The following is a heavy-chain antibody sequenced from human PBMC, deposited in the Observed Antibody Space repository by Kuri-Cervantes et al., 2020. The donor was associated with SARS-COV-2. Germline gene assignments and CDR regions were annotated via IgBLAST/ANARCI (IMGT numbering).Heavy chain of an antibody. CDR3: AREQPDATSFDY. D-gene: IGHD6-13*01. Sequence: SVKVSCKASGVNLSSYAIAWVRQAPGQGLEWMGRIIPIYGTTNYAQKVQGRVTITADESTNTAYMEMSSLRSEDTAVYYCAREQPDATSFDYWGQGTLVTVSS. CDR2: IIPIYGTT. CDR1: GVNLSSYA. V-gene: IGHV1-69*13. J-gene: IGHJ4*02.